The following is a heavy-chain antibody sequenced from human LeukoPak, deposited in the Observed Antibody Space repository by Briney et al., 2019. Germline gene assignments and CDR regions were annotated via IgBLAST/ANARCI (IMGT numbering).Heavy chain of an antibody. V-gene: IGHV5-51*01. Sequence: KPGESLKISCKTSGYSLTSYWIGWVRQMPGKGLEWMGIIYPGDSDTRYSPSFQGQVTISADKSISTAYLHWSSLKASDTAMYYCARHDYWKLRWLPPDYWGQGTLVTVSS. CDR2: IYPGDSDT. J-gene: IGHJ4*02. CDR1: GYSLTSYW. CDR3: ARHDYWKLRWLPPDY. D-gene: IGHD2-21*01.